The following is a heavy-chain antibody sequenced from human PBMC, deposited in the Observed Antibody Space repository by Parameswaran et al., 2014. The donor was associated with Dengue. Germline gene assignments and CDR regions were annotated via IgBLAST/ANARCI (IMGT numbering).Heavy chain of an antibody. D-gene: IGHD3-22*01. CDR3: ANDRPWNYYQTGGSSEYFHH. Sequence: PGKGLEWVSTISSDGSTSYYSDSVKGRFTISRDNSKNTMNLLMNSLRAEDTALYYCANDRPWNYYQTGGSSEYFHHWGQGTLVTVSS. J-gene: IGHJ1*01. V-gene: IGHV3-23*01. CDR2: ISSDGSTS.